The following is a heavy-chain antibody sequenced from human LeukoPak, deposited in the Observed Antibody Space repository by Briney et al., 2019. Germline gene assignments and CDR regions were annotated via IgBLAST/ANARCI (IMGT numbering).Heavy chain of an antibody. CDR2: MNPNSGNT. CDR1: GYTFTSYD. CDR3: VRAGSITIFGVVIMAAFDI. V-gene: IGHV1-8*03. J-gene: IGHJ3*02. D-gene: IGHD3-3*01. Sequence: GASVKVSCKASGYTFTSYDINWVRQATGQGLEWMGWMNPNSGNTGYAQKFQGRVTITGNTSISTAYMELSSLRSEDTAVYYCVRAGSITIFGVVIMAAFDIWGQGTMVTVSS.